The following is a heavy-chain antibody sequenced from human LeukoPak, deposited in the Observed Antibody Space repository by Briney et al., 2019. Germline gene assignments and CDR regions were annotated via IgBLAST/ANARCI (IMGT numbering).Heavy chain of an antibody. J-gene: IGHJ4*02. Sequence: GGSLRLSCAASGFTFSSYAMSWVRQAPGKGLEWVSAISGSGGSTYYADSVKGRFTISRDNSKNTLYLQMNSLRAEDTAVYYCAKGDTGPFRRPKFDYWGQGTLVTVSS. D-gene: IGHD3-10*01. CDR2: ISGSGGST. CDR1: GFTFSSYA. CDR3: AKGDTGPFRRPKFDY. V-gene: IGHV3-23*01.